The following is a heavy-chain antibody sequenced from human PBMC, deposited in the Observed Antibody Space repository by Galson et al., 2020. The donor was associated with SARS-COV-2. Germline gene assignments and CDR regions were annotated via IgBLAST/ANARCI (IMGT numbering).Heavy chain of an antibody. D-gene: IGHD2-21*02. CDR3: ASGYGGNSLGWFDP. Sequence: GGSLRLSCEASGFTFSSYWMHWVRQAPGKGLVWVSRINSDGSSTLYADSVKGRFTISRDNAKNTLYLQMNRLRAEDTAVYYCASGYGGNSLGWFDPWGQGTLVTVSS. V-gene: IGHV3-74*01. J-gene: IGHJ5*02. CDR1: GFTFSSYW. CDR2: INSDGSST.